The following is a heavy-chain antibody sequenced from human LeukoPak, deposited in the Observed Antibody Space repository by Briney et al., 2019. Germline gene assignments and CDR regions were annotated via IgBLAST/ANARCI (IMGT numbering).Heavy chain of an antibody. CDR3: ARGHLRGSSGEDYYYYYGMDV. J-gene: IGHJ6*02. CDR1: GGSISSSRYY. Sequence: SETLSLTCTVSGGSISSSRYYWGWIRQPPGKGLEWIGSIYYSGSTYYNPSLKSRVTISVDTSKNQFSLKLSSVTAADTAVYYCARGHLRGSSGEDYYYYYGMDVWGQGTTVTVSS. CDR2: IYYSGST. V-gene: IGHV4-39*07. D-gene: IGHD6-19*01.